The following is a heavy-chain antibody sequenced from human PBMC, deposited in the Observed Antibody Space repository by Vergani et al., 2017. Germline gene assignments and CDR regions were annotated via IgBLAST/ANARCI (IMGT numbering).Heavy chain of an antibody. V-gene: IGHV1-2*02. J-gene: IGHJ4*02. CDR3: ARDTKDYDFWSGYYHGY. Sequence: QVQLVQSGAEVKKPGSSVKVSCKASGGTFSSYTISWVRQAPGQGLEWMGRIIPNSGGTNYAQKFQGRVTMTRDTSISTAYMELSRLRSEDTAVYYCARDTKDYDFWSGYYHGYWGQGTLVTVSS. CDR2: IIPNSGGT. D-gene: IGHD3-3*01. CDR1: GGTFSSYT.